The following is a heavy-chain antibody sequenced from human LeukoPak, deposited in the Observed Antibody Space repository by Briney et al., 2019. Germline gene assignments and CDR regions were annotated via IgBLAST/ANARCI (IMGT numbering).Heavy chain of an antibody. D-gene: IGHD3-16*02. Sequence: GGSLRLSRAASGFTFSNAWMSWVRRAPGKGLEWVGRIKSKTDGGTTDYAAPVKGRFTISRDDSKNTLYLQMNSLKTEDTAVYYCTGVWGSYRYYFDYWGQGTLVTVSS. J-gene: IGHJ4*02. CDR3: TGVWGSYRYYFDY. V-gene: IGHV3-15*01. CDR1: GFTFSNAW. CDR2: IKSKTDGGTT.